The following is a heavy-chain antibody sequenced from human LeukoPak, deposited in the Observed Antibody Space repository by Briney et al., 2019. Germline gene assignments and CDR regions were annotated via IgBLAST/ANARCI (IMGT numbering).Heavy chain of an antibody. CDR2: ISTQSGDT. Sequence: ASVKVSCEASGYTLTSYGINWMRQAPGQGLEWMGWISTQSGDTNYAQKVQGRLTLTTDRSTNTAYMELRSLRSDDTAVYYCARRGAAGYSYGSCWGQGTLVTVSS. CDR3: ARRGAAGYSYGSC. D-gene: IGHD5-18*01. CDR1: GYTLTSYG. V-gene: IGHV1-18*01. J-gene: IGHJ4*02.